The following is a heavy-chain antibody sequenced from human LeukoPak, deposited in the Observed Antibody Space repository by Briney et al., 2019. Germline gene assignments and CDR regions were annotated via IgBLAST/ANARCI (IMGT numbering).Heavy chain of an antibody. CDR1: RYTLTSYV. J-gene: IGHJ6*03. CDR2: ISAYNGNT. V-gene: IGHV1-18*01. CDR3: ARRGVGSTTDYYYYMDV. Sequence: GASVKVSCKASRYTLTSYVISWVRQAPGQGFEWMGWISAYNGNTNYAQKLQGRVTMTTDTSTSTAYMELRSLRSDDTAVYYCARRGVGSTTDYYYYMDVWGKGTTVTISS. D-gene: IGHD1-26*01.